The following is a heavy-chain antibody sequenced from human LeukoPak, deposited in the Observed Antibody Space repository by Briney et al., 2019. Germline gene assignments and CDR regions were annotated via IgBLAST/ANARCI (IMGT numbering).Heavy chain of an antibody. J-gene: IGHJ4*02. Sequence: GESLKISCKASGYTFTNYWIGWVRQMPGKGLEWMGIIYPGDSDTRYSPSLQGQVTISADRSISTAYLQWSSLKASDTAMYYCARGLPVFDYWGQGTLVTVSS. D-gene: IGHD4-11*01. CDR2: IYPGDSDT. CDR1: GYTFTNYW. V-gene: IGHV5-51*01. CDR3: ARGLPVFDY.